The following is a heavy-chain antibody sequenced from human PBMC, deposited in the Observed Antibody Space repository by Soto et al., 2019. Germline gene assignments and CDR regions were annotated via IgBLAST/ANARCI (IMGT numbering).Heavy chain of an antibody. J-gene: IGHJ4*02. CDR2: VYHSGTT. D-gene: IGHD6-19*01. CDR3: AATSSGGSLAAHY. V-gene: IGHV4-39*02. CDR1: GVSISGSVNY. Sequence: SETLSLSCTVSGVSISGSVNYWGWIRQPPGKGLEWIGSVYHSGTTYYNPSLKSRVTVSADTSKNHFSLRLSSVTAADTAVYYCAATSSGGSLAAHYWGLTILVTVSS.